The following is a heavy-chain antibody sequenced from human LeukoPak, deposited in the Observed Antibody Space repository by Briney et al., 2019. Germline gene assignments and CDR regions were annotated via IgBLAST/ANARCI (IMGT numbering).Heavy chain of an antibody. D-gene: IGHD3-16*01. V-gene: IGHV4-61*01. CDR3: ARDAAEIGGYYFDY. Sequence: SETLSLTCTVSGGSVSSGSYYWSWIRQPPGKGLEWIGYIYYSGSTNYNPSLKSRVTISVDTSKNQFSLKLSSVTAADTAVYYCARDAAEIGGYYFDYWSQGTLVTVSS. CDR1: GGSVSSGSYY. CDR2: IYYSGST. J-gene: IGHJ4*02.